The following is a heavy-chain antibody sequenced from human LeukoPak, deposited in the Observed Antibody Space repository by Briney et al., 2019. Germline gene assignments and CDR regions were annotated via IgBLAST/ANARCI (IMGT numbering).Heavy chain of an antibody. J-gene: IGHJ4*02. Sequence: PGGSLRLSCAASGFTFSSYGMHWVRQAPGKGLEWVSSISSSSSYIYYADSVKGRFTISRDNAKNSLYLQMNSLRAEDTAVYYCAREDGDGGFDYWGQGTLVTVSS. V-gene: IGHV3-21*01. D-gene: IGHD3-10*01. CDR3: AREDGDGGFDY. CDR2: ISSSSSYI. CDR1: GFTFSSYG.